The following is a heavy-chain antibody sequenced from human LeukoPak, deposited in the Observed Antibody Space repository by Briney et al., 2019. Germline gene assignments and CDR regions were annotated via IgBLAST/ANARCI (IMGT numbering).Heavy chain of an antibody. CDR1: GFTFSSYG. J-gene: IGHJ4*02. V-gene: IGHV3-30*02. CDR2: IHYDEDET. D-gene: IGHD2-21*02. Sequence: GGSLRLSCVVSGFTFSSYGLHWVRQAPGKGPEWVTFIHYDEDETYYADSVKGRFTISRDNSKNTLYLQMNNLKTEDTGVYFCAKDPPYCGGDCYFDSWGQGTRVTVSS. CDR3: AKDPPYCGGDCYFDS.